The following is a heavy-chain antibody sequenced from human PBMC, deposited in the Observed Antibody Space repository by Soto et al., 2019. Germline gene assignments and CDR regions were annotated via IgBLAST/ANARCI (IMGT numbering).Heavy chain of an antibody. CDR3: GLVYYYYGMDV. D-gene: IGHD3-16*01. J-gene: IGHJ6*02. V-gene: IGHV4-34*01. CDR1: GGSFSGYY. CDR2: INHSGST. Sequence: SETLSLTCAVYGGSFSGYYWSWIRQPPGKGLEWIGEINHSGSTNYNPSLKSRVTISVDTSKNQFSLKLSSVTAADTAVYYCGLVYYYYGMDVWGQGTTVTVSS.